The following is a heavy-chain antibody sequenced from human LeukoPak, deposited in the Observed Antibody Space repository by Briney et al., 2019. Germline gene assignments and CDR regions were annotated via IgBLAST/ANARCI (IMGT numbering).Heavy chain of an antibody. J-gene: IGHJ3*02. CDR2: ITPNSGGT. Sequence: ASVTVSCKASGYTFTGYYMHWVRQAPGQGLEWMGWITPNSGGTNYAQKFQGRVTMTRDTSISTAYMELSRLRSDDTAVYYCARTAQFGVVEDAFNIWGQGTMVTVSS. CDR1: GYTFTGYY. D-gene: IGHD3-3*01. CDR3: ARTAQFGVVEDAFNI. V-gene: IGHV1-2*02.